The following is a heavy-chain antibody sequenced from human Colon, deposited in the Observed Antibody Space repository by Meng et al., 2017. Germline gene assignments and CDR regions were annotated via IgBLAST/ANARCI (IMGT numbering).Heavy chain of an antibody. V-gene: IGHV4-4*02. CDR3: ARVIYASGNMAHLDY. D-gene: IGHD2/OR15-2a*01. J-gene: IGHJ4*02. CDR2: VYHSGST. Sequence: QVQLQGSGPGLWKPSGTLSLTCAVSGDSIRSSNWWSWVRQPPGRALEWIGEVYHSGSTNYNPSLKNRVTMTVDKSKNEFSLTLSSVTAADTAFYYCARVIYASGNMAHLDYWGPGTLVTVSS. CDR1: GDSIRSSNW.